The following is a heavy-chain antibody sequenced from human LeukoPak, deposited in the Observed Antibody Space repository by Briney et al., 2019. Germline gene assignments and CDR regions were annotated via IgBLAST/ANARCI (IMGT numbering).Heavy chain of an antibody. D-gene: IGHD6-13*01. CDR3: ARSYGYSSSWYDY. Sequence: GESLKISCKSSGYSFTSYWIGWVRQMPGKGLEWMGTIYPADSDTRYSPSFQGQVTISADKSITTAYLQWSSLKASDTAMYFCARSYGYSSSWYDYWGQGTLVTVSS. CDR2: IYPADSDT. V-gene: IGHV5-51*01. CDR1: GYSFTSYW. J-gene: IGHJ4*02.